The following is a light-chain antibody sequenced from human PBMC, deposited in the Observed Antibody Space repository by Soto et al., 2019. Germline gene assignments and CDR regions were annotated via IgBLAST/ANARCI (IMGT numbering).Light chain of an antibody. V-gene: IGKV3-15*01. Sequence: EIVMTQSPATLSVSPGERATLSCRASQSVSSYLAWYQQKPGQAPRLLIYGASTRATGIPARFSGSGSGTEFTLTISSRQSEDFAVYYCQQYNNWPGTFGQGTKVEI. CDR1: QSVSSY. CDR2: GAS. CDR3: QQYNNWPGT. J-gene: IGKJ1*01.